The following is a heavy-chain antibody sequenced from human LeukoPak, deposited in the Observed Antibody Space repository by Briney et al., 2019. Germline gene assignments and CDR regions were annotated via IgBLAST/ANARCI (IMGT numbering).Heavy chain of an antibody. D-gene: IGHD1-26*01. Sequence: GGSLRLSCAASGFKFTDYYMSWIRQAPGKGLEWFSSISGSGSAIYYADSVKGRFTISRDNAKNSLSLQMNSLRAEDTAVYYCAREWEEAFDIWGQGTMVTVSS. CDR2: ISGSGSAI. V-gene: IGHV3-11*04. CDR1: GFKFTDYY. CDR3: AREWEEAFDI. J-gene: IGHJ3*02.